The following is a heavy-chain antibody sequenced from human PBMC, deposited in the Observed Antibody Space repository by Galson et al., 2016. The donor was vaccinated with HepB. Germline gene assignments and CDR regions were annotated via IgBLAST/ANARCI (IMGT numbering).Heavy chain of an antibody. CDR3: ARSHVLRFFGEFRGGPYFDY. J-gene: IGHJ4*02. CDR2: IYWDDDK. D-gene: IGHD3-10*01. Sequence: PALVKPTQTLTLTCTFSGFSLSTPGVGVGWIRQPPGKALEWLALIYWDDDKHYNPSLKSRPTITKDPPKNLVVLTMTNMDPVDTAQYSCARSHVLRFFGEFRGGPYFDYWGQGTLVTVSS. CDR1: GFSLSTPGVG. V-gene: IGHV2-5*02.